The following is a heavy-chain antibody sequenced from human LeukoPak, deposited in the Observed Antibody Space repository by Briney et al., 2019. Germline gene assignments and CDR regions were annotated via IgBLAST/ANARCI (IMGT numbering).Heavy chain of an antibody. CDR1: GGSISSGDYY. CDR3: ARGPRLWFGELLYYDY. D-gene: IGHD3-10*01. Sequence: SETLSLTCTVSGGSISSGDYYWSWIRQPPGKGLEWIGYIYYSGSTYYNPSLKSRVTISVDTSKNQFSLKLSSVTAADTAVYYCARGPRLWFGELLYYDYWGQGTLVTVSS. V-gene: IGHV4-30-4*01. J-gene: IGHJ4*02. CDR2: IYYSGST.